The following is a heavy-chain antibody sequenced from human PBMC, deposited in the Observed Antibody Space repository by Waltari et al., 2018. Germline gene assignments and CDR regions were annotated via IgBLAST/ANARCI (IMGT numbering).Heavy chain of an antibody. CDR1: GYSISSGYY. J-gene: IGHJ4*02. CDR3: ARGAGLEMATITILFDY. V-gene: IGHV4-38-2*02. CDR2: IYHSGRT. D-gene: IGHD5-12*01. Sequence: QVQLQESGPGLVKPSETLSLTCTVSGYSISSGYYWGWIRQPPGKGLEWIGSIYHSGRTHYNPSLKSRVTISVDTSKNQFSLKLSSVTAADTAVYYCARGAGLEMATITILFDYWGQGTLVTVSS.